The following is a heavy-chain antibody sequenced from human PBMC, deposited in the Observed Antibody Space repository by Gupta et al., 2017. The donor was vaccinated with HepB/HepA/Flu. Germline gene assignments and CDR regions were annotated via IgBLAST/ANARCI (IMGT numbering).Heavy chain of an antibody. CDR1: GYTFTNYY. CDR2: MRPSSGNT. J-gene: IGHJ4*02. Sequence: QVQLVQSGAEVTQPGASVKLSCKTSGYTFTNYYIHWVRQAPGQGLEWMGIMRPSSGNTQYAQKFRGRVTMTRDTSTSTVYMEVRSLRSEDTAVYYCAREPNESYYFDYWGQGTRVTVSS. CDR3: AREPNESYYFDY. D-gene: IGHD2-8*01. V-gene: IGHV1-46*01.